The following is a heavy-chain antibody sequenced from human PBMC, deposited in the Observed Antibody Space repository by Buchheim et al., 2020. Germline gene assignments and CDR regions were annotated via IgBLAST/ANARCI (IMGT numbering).Heavy chain of an antibody. Sequence: QVQLVQSGAEVRKPGASVKISCKASGYSFISFAIHWVRQAPGQGLEWMGWVKAGNGNTGYSQNFQGRVSITADKTASTAYMELKSLTSEDTAVYYCARTFPFDYWGQGTL. V-gene: IGHV1-3*01. D-gene: IGHD3-3*02. CDR3: ARTFPFDY. CDR1: GYSFISFA. CDR2: VKAGNGNT. J-gene: IGHJ4*02.